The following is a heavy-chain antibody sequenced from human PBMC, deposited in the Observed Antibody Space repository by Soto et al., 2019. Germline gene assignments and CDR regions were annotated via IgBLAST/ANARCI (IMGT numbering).Heavy chain of an antibody. D-gene: IGHD1-1*01. V-gene: IGHV1-18*01. CDR2: ISAHNGNT. J-gene: IGHJ4*02. CDR3: ARGRYGDY. CDR1: GYTFTSYG. Sequence: QVHLVQSGAEVKKPGASVKVSCKGSGYTFTSYGITWGRQAPGQGLEWMGWISAHNGNTNYAQKFQGRVTVTRDTSTSTAYMELRSLRSDDTAVYYCARGRYGDYWGQGALVTVSS.